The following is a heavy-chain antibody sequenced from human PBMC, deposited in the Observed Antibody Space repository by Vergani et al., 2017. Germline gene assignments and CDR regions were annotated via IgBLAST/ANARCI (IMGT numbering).Heavy chain of an antibody. CDR2: ISSGGGGI. V-gene: IGHV3-23*01. Sequence: EVQLLESGGGLVQPGGSRRLSCAGAGFTFDTYTMAYVRQAPGKGLEWVATISSGGGGILYADSVKGRFTISRDNSKNTLFLQMNSLKDEDTAVYYCTTAWGLYYLHGEYFQYWGRGTLVSVSS. D-gene: IGHD3-10*01. CDR1: GFTFDTYT. CDR3: TTAWGLYYLHGEYFQY. J-gene: IGHJ1*01.